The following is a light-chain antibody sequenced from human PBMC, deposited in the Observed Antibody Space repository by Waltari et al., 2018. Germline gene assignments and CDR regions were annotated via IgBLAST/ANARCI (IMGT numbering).Light chain of an antibody. CDR1: QSVSRN. Sequence: ETIMTQSPATLSVSPGERATLSCRASQSVSRNLAWYQQRPGQAPRLLIYGSSTRATGIPARFSGSGSGTEFTLTISGLQSEDFAVYYCQQYNNWPPITFGQGTRLEIK. V-gene: IGKV3-15*01. CDR3: QQYNNWPPIT. CDR2: GSS. J-gene: IGKJ5*01.